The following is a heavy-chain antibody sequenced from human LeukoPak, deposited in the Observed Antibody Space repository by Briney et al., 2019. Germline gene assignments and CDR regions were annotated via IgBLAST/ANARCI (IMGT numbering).Heavy chain of an antibody. CDR3: TRDRGYGWYVSDH. V-gene: IGHV1-2*02. CDR2: INPNSGGT. J-gene: IGHJ4*02. Sequence: ASVKVSCKASGYTFTGYYMHWVRQAPGQGLEWMGWINPNSGGTNYAQKLQGRVSMTTDTSTSTAYMDLRSLRSDDTAVYYCTRDRGYGWYVSDHWGQGTLVTVSS. D-gene: IGHD6-19*01. CDR1: GYTFTGYY.